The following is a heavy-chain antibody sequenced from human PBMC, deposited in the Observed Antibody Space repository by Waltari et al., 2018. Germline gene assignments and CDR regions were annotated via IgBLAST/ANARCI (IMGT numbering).Heavy chain of an antibody. J-gene: IGHJ4*02. CDR2: ISSSSSYI. V-gene: IGHV3-21*01. Sequence: EVQLVESGGGLVKPGGSLRLSCAASGFTFSSYSMHWVRQAPGKGLEWVSSISSSSSYIYYADSVKGRFTISRDNAKNSLYLQMNSLRAEDTAVYYCARDHAQGFDYWGQGTLVTVSS. CDR1: GFTFSSYS. CDR3: ARDHAQGFDY.